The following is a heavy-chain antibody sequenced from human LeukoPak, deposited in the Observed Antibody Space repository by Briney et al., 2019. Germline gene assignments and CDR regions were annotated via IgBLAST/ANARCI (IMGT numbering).Heavy chain of an antibody. Sequence: SETLSLTCTVSGGSISSYYWSWIRQPPGKGLEWIGYIYYSGSTNYNPSLKSRVTLSVDKSKNQFSLKLTSVTAADTAIYYCARARKENYYDSSGRWFDRWGQGTLVTVSS. J-gene: IGHJ5*02. D-gene: IGHD3-22*01. CDR3: ARARKENYYDSSGRWFDR. CDR1: GGSISSYY. V-gene: IGHV4-59*12. CDR2: IYYSGST.